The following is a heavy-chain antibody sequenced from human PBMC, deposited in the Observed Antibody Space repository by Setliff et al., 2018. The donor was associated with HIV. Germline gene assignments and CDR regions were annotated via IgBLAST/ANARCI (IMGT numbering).Heavy chain of an antibody. V-gene: IGHV3-23*01. CDR2: ISESG. CDR1: GFTFSDHY. J-gene: IGHJ4*02. Sequence: GGSLRLSCAASGFTFSDHYMDWVRQAPGKGLEWVSVISESGYSADSVKGRFTISRDNSKNMLYLQMNNLTTEDTAVYYCVNRAWLESWGQGTLVTVSS. CDR3: VNRAWLES.